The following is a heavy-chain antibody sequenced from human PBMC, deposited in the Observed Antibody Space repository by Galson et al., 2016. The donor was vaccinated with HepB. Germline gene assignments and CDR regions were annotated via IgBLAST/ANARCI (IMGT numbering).Heavy chain of an antibody. CDR1: GFTFNNYA. CDR2: ISGNGIAT. J-gene: IGHJ4*02. D-gene: IGHD4-17*01. Sequence: SCAASGFTFNNYAMTWVRQAPGKGLEWLSTISGNGIATYYGDSLRGRFTISRDDSRNTLFLHMNSLRAEDTAVYYCAKNPNFGDYAYSDFWCQGTLFTVSS. V-gene: IGHV3-23*01. CDR3: AKNPNFGDYAYSDF.